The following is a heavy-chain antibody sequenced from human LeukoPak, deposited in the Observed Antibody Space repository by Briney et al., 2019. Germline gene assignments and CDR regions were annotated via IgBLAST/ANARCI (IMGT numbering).Heavy chain of an antibody. Sequence: GGSLRLSCAASGFTFSSYEMNWVRQAPGKGLEWVSYINREIGTIYYADSVKGRFTVSRDNDKNSLYLQMNSLRGEDTAVYYCARGGYCSGGRCYGGDYWGQGTLVTVSS. J-gene: IGHJ4*02. V-gene: IGHV3-48*03. CDR1: GFTFSSYE. CDR3: ARGGYCSGGRCYGGDY. D-gene: IGHD2-15*01. CDR2: INREIGTI.